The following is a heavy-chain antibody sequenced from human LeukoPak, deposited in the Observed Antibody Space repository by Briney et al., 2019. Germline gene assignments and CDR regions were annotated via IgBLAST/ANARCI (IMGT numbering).Heavy chain of an antibody. CDR2: IKQDGSEK. Sequence: GGSLRLSCAASGFTFSSYWMSWVRQAPGKGLEWVANIKQDGSEKYYLDSVKGRFTISRDNAKNSLYLQMNSLRAEDTAVYYCAKAPFWITMIVTGEAYYLDYWGQGTLVTVSS. CDR1: GFTFSSYW. D-gene: IGHD3-22*01. CDR3: AKAPFWITMIVTGEAYYLDY. J-gene: IGHJ4*02. V-gene: IGHV3-7*01.